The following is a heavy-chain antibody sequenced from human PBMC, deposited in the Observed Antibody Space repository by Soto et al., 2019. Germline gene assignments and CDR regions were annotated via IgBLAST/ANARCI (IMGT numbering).Heavy chain of an antibody. J-gene: IGHJ6*03. CDR1: GFTVSSNY. D-gene: IGHD2-15*01. V-gene: IGHV3-66*01. Sequence: VGSLRLSCAASGFTVSSNYMSWVRQAPGKGLEWVSVIYSGGSTYYADSVKGRFTISRDNSKNTLYLQMNSLRAEDTAVYYCAANVVVVAAIYMDVWGKGTTVTVSS. CDR2: IYSGGST. CDR3: AANVVVVAAIYMDV.